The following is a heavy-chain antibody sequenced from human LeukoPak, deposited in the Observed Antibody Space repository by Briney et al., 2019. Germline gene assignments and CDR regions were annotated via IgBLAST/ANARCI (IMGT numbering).Heavy chain of an antibody. Sequence: ASVKVSCKAPGYTFTNYAITWERQAPGQGFEWMGWISSYNGNTIYAQKLQGRVTLTTDTSTSTGYMELRSLRSDDRAVYYCAREGFNRKYDYWGQGTQVTASS. V-gene: IGHV1-18*01. CDR2: ISSYNGNT. CDR1: GYTFTNYA. CDR3: AREGFNRKYDY. J-gene: IGHJ4*02.